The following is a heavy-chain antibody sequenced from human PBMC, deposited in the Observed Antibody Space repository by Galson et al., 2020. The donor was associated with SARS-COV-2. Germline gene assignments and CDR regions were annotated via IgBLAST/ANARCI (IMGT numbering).Heavy chain of an antibody. Sequence: SETLSLTCTVSGGTISSSSYYWGWIRQPPGKGLEWIGSIYYSGSTYYNPSLKSLVTISVDTSKNQFSLKLSSVTAADTAVYYCASFKRGVVVVPAAIRDFWSGCDAFDIWGQGTMVTVSS. CDR3: ASFKRGVVVVPAAIRDFWSGCDAFDI. D-gene: IGHD2-2*02. CDR1: GGTISSSSYY. CDR2: IYYSGST. V-gene: IGHV4-39*01. J-gene: IGHJ3*02.